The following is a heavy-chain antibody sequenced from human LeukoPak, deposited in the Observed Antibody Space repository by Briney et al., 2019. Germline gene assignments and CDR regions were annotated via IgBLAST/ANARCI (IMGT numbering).Heavy chain of an antibody. CDR3: ARGTPGSSYYYYYYMDV. CDR1: GGSISSYY. CDR2: IYYSGST. Sequence: SETLSLTCTVCGGSISSYYRSWIRQPPGKGLEWIGYIYYSGSTNYNPSLKSRVTISVDTSKNQFSLKLSSVTAADTAVYYCARGTPGSSYYYYYYMDVWGKGTTVTVSS. D-gene: IGHD3-10*01. J-gene: IGHJ6*03. V-gene: IGHV4-59*01.